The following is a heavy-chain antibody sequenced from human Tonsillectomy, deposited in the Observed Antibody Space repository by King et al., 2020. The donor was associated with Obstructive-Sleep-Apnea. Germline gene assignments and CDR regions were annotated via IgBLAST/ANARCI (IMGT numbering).Heavy chain of an antibody. CDR1: GGSRSTYY. D-gene: IGHD3-3*01. CDR2: IDHSGST. J-gene: IGHJ4*02. Sequence: KESGPGLVQPSETLSLTCTVPGGSRSTYYWSWFRQPPGKGLEWIGYIDHSGSTNYSPSLKSRLTISVDTSKNQFSLKLDSVTAADTAVYYCARAPELEDGSGDYYSYFFDDWGQGTLVTVSS. CDR3: ARAPELEDGSGDYYSYFFDD. V-gene: IGHV4-59*01.